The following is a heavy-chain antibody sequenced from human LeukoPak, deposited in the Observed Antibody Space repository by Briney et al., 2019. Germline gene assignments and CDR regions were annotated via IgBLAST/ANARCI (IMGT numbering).Heavy chain of an antibody. D-gene: IGHD6-13*01. V-gene: IGHV4-59*01. CDR3: ARGLSAADDAFDI. Sequence: PSETLSFTCTVSGGSISSYYWSWIRQPPGKGLEWIGYIYYSGSTKYNPSLKSRVTISVDTSKNQFSLKLSSVTAADTAVYYCARGLSAADDAFDIWGQGTMVTVSS. J-gene: IGHJ3*02. CDR2: IYYSGST. CDR1: GGSISSYY.